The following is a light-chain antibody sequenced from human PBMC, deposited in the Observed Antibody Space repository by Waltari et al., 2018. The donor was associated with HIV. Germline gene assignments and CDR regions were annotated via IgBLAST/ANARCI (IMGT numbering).Light chain of an antibody. CDR3: AAWDDSLNGPGVV. Sequence: QSVLTPPPSVSGAPGQRVTISCSGSSSNIGSNTVNWYQQLPGTAPKLLNSSNNRRPSWLPGRFSVSKPGTSASLAISGLQSEDEADYYCAAWDDSLNGPGVVFGGGTKLTVL. J-gene: IGLJ2*01. CDR1: SSNIGSNT. CDR2: SNN. V-gene: IGLV1-44*01.